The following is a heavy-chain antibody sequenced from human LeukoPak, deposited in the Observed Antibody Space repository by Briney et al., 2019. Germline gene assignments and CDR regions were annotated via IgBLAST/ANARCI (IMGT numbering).Heavy chain of an antibody. V-gene: IGHV1-24*01. Sequence: ASVKVSCKVSGYTLTELSMHWVRQAPGKGLEWMGGFDPEDGETIYAQKFQGRVTVTEDTSTDTAYMELSSLRSEDTAVYYCATGGSLGLAYPPDYWGQGTLVTVSS. CDR1: GYTLTELS. CDR2: FDPEDGET. D-gene: IGHD1-26*01. J-gene: IGHJ4*02. CDR3: ATGGSLGLAYPPDY.